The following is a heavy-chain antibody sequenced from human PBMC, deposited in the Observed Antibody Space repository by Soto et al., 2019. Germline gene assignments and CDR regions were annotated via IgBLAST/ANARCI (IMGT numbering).Heavy chain of an antibody. CDR2: IIPIFGTA. CDR3: AREDYGEYYFDY. D-gene: IGHD3-16*01. Sequence: VQLGQSGAEVKNPGSSVKVSCKASGGTFSSYAISWVRQAPGQGLEWMGGIIPIFGTANYAQKFQGRVTIPADESTSTAYMELSSLRSEDTAVYYCAREDYGEYYFDYWGKGTLVTVSA. CDR1: GGTFSSYA. V-gene: IGHV1-69*01. J-gene: IGHJ4*02.